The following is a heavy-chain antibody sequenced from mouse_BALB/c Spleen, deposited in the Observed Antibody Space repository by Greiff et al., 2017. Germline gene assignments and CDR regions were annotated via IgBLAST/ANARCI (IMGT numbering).Heavy chain of an antibody. Sequence: VQLQQSGPELVKPGASVKIPCKASGYTFTDYNMDWVKQSHGKSLEWIGDINPNNGGTIYNQKFKGKATLTVDKSSSTAYMELRSLTSEDTAVYYCARGTYYGYAMDYWGQGTSVTVSS. J-gene: IGHJ4*01. CDR3: ARGTYYGYAMDY. CDR1: GYTFTDYN. CDR2: INPNNGGT. V-gene: IGHV1-18*01. D-gene: IGHD1-1*01.